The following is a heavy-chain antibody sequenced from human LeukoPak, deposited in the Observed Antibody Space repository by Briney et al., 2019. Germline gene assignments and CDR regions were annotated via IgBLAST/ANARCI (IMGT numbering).Heavy chain of an antibody. V-gene: IGHV3-23*01. D-gene: IGHD2-15*01. Sequence: GGSLRLSCAASGFTFSSYAMSWVRQAPGKGLEWVSAISGSGGSTYYADSVKGRFTISRDNSKNTLYLQMNSLRAEDTAVYYCANTRGYCSGGSCYSVGAFDIWGQGTMVTVSS. CDR2: ISGSGGST. CDR3: ANTRGYCSGGSCYSVGAFDI. J-gene: IGHJ3*02. CDR1: GFTFSSYA.